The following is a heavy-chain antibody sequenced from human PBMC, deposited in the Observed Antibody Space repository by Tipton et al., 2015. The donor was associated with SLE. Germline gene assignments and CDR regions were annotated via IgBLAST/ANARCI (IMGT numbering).Heavy chain of an antibody. CDR3: ARDFGSSRGAFDI. J-gene: IGHJ3*02. CDR2: YFYPGSS. Sequence: TLSLTCTVSGGSMRSYRYYWGWIRQPPGKGLEWIGSYFYPGSSYYNPSLPSLKIRVTISVDTSRNHFSLKMRSVTAADTAVYYCARDFGSSRGAFDIWGQVTMVTVS. CDR1: GGSMRSYRYY. V-gene: IGHV4-39*07. D-gene: IGHD3-3*01.